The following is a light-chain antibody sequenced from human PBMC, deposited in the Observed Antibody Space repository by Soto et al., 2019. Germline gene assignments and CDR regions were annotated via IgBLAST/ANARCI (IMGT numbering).Light chain of an antibody. Sequence: IVLMQSPDTLSLSAGESATLTCQAGRSLSSDYLAWYQQKPGQAPRLLFYQASRRATGTPDRFSVSCSGTDVTRTSSRLGPGDFAVEECQQYGRTRWTFGQGTKVDIK. CDR2: QAS. CDR1: RSLSSDY. J-gene: IGKJ1*01. V-gene: IGKV3-20*01. CDR3: QQYGRTRWT.